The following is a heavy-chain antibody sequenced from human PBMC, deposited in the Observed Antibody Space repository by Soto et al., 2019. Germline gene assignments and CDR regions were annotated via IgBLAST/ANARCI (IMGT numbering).Heavy chain of an antibody. Sequence: QITLKESGPTLGRPTQTLTLTCTFSGFSLSTDEVGVGWIRQPPGKDLELLALFYWANDIRYSPFLKSRLTITQETFKKEVVLTMTNMDPVATATYFCSLTGHLPIWPSRTWEFWGQGILVTVSS. D-gene: IGHD1-26*01. CDR3: SLTGHLPIWPSRTWEF. V-gene: IGHV2-5*02. CDR2: FYWANDI. J-gene: IGHJ4*02. CDR1: GFSLSTDEVG.